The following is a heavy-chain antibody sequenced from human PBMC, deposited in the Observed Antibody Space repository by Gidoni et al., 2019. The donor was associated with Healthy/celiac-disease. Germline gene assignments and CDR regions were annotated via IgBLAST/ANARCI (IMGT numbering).Heavy chain of an antibody. Sequence: QVQLVESGGGVVQPGRSLRLCCAASGFTFSSYGMHWVRQAPGKGLEWVAVISYDGSNKYYADSVKGRFTISRDNSKNTLYLQMNSLRAEDTAVYYCAKDLSDSSGWSTRGIDYWGQGTLVTVSS. V-gene: IGHV3-30*18. CDR2: ISYDGSNK. CDR3: AKDLSDSSGWSTRGIDY. D-gene: IGHD6-19*01. J-gene: IGHJ4*02. CDR1: GFTFSSYG.